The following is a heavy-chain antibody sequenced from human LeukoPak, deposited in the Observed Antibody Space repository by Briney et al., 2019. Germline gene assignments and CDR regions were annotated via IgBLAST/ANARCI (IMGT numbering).Heavy chain of an antibody. D-gene: IGHD3-10*02. J-gene: IGHJ4*02. CDR1: GFTFDRYT. CDR2: AGWAGGTT. Sequence: GGSLRLSCATSGFTFDRYTIHWVRQAPGKGLEWVPLAGWAGGTTYYSDPVRGRFTIPRDSGKNSVYLQMNSLTTDDTAFYFCAKELDTMFFDYWGQGALVTVSS. CDR3: AKELDTMFFDY. V-gene: IGHV3-43*01.